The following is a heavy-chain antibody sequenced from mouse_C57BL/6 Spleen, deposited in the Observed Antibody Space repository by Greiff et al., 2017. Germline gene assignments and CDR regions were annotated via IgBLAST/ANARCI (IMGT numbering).Heavy chain of an antibody. CDR1: GYTFTSYW. J-gene: IGHJ3*01. Sequence: QVQLQQPGAELVRPGSSVKLSCKASGYTFTSYWMDWVKQRPGQGLEWIGNIYPSDSETHYNQKFKDQATLTVDKSSRTAYMQFSSLTSEDSAVYYCARRGDYYGSPWFAYWGQGTLVTVSA. V-gene: IGHV1-61*01. D-gene: IGHD1-1*01. CDR3: ARRGDYYGSPWFAY. CDR2: IYPSDSET.